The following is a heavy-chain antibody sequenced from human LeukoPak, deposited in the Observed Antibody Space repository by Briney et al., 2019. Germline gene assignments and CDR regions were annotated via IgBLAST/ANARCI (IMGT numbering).Heavy chain of an antibody. Sequence: SETLSLTCTVSGGSISSGSYYWSWIRQPPGKGLEWIGEINHSGSTNYNPSLKSRVTISVDTSKNQFSLKLSSVTAADTAVYYCARREHRRRIAGTTGAFDIWGQGTMVTVSS. J-gene: IGHJ3*02. V-gene: IGHV4-39*07. CDR1: GGSISSGSYY. CDR2: INHSGST. D-gene: IGHD1-20*01. CDR3: ARREHRRRIAGTTGAFDI.